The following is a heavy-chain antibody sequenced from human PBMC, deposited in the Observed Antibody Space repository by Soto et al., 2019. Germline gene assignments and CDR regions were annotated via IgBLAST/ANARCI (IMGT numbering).Heavy chain of an antibody. CDR2: INTDGSTT. Sequence: GGSLRLSCAASGFTFNSYWMHWVRQAPGEGLVWVSRINTDGSTTTYADSVKGRFTISRDNAKNTLFLQMNSLRAEDTAVYYCAKDEEFFVVELTFDYWGQGTLVTVSS. CDR1: GFTFNSYW. D-gene: IGHD2-2*01. V-gene: IGHV3-74*01. J-gene: IGHJ4*02. CDR3: AKDEEFFVVELTFDY.